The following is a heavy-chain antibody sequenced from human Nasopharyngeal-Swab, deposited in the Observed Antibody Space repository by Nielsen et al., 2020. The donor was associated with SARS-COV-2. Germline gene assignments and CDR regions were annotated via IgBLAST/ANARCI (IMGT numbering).Heavy chain of an antibody. V-gene: IGHV3-23*01. CDR3: AKDFWSHLFDP. J-gene: IGHJ5*02. CDR2: ISGSGGST. D-gene: IGHD3-3*01. Sequence: GESLKISCAASGFTFNNYAMSWVRQAPGKGLEWVSGISGSGGSTYYADSVKGRFTISRDNSKNTLYLQMNSLRAEDTALYYCAKDFWSHLFDPWGQGTLVTVSS. CDR1: GFTFNNYA.